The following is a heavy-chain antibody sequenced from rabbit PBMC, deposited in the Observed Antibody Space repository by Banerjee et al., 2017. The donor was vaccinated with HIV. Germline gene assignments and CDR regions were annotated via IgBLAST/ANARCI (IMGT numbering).Heavy chain of an antibody. CDR2: IYTASGHT. J-gene: IGHJ2*01. Sequence: QEQLEESGGDLVKPGASLTLTCKASGFSFSDDYDVCWVRQAPGKGLEWIGYIYTASGHTGYASWVNGRFTISKPSSTTVTLQMTSLTAADTATYFCGRGGDWGSRFDIRGPGTLVTVS. CDR3: GRGGDWGSRFDI. D-gene: IGHD2-1*01. CDR1: GFSFSDDYD. V-gene: IGHV1S45*01.